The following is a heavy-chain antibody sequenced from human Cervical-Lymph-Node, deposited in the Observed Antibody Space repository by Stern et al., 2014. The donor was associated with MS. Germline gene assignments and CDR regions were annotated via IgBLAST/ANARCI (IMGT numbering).Heavy chain of an antibody. CDR2: ISADSGAT. CDR3: ARDKMHAFDY. V-gene: IGHV1-18*01. J-gene: IGHJ4*02. D-gene: IGHD2-8*01. CDR1: GYTFTSSG. Sequence: VQLVESGTEVKKPGASLIVSCKASGYTFTSSGFSWVRQAPGQGLEWVGWISADSGATKYVQNLRDRITLTRDTSTGTAYMELRTLRYEDTAVYYCARDKMHAFDYWGQGTLVSVSS.